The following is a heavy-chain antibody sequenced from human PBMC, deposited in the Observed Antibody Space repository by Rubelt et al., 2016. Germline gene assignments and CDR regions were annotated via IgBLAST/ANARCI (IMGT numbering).Heavy chain of an antibody. J-gene: IGHJ4*02. V-gene: IGHV4-59*12. D-gene: IGHD6-13*01. Sequence: QVQLQESGPGLVKPSETLSLTCTVSGDSMSSYFWTWVRQPPGKGLEWIGEIKHSGSTNYNPSLKSGVTISVDTSKNQFSLKLSSVTAADTAVYYCARGRYSSSWYPNRFDYWGQGTLVTVSS. CDR1: GDSMSSYF. CDR3: ARGRYSSSWYPNRFDY. CDR2: IKHSGST.